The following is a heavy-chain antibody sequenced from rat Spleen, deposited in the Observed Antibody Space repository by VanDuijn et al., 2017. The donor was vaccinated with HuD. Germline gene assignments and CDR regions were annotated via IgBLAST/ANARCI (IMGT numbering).Heavy chain of an antibody. J-gene: IGHJ2*01. Sequence: QVQLKESGPDLVQPSQTLSLTCTVSGFSLTTYGVSWVRQPPGKGLEWIATISNGGRTYYNSVLESRLSISRDTSKSQVFLKMNSLQIDDTGTYYCVRHDYYFDYWGQGVMGTVSS. CDR1: GFSLTTYG. CDR3: VRHDYYFDY. V-gene: IGHV2S8*01. CDR2: ISNGGRT. D-gene: IGHD1-6*01.